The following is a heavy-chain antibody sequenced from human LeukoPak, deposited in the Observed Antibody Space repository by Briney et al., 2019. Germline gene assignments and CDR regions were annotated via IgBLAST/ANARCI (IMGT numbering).Heavy chain of an antibody. CDR2: IYYSGST. D-gene: IGHD6-13*01. Sequence: PSETLSLTCTVSGGSISSYYRSWIRQPPGKGLEWIGYIYYSGSTNYNPSLKSRVTISVDTSKNQFSLKLSSVTAADTAVYYCARGWAAAPDYWGQGTLVTVSS. V-gene: IGHV4-59*01. CDR1: GGSISSYY. J-gene: IGHJ4*02. CDR3: ARGWAAAPDY.